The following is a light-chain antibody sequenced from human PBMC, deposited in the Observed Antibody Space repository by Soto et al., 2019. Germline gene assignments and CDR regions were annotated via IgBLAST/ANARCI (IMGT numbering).Light chain of an antibody. J-gene: IGLJ2*01. CDR3: SSKRSSSVV. V-gene: IGLV2-14*03. CDR1: SSDVGGYNY. Sequence: QSVLTQPASVSGSPGQTITISCTGASSDVGGYNYVSWYQHHPGKAPKLMIYDVSNRPSGVSNRFSGSKSGNTASLTISGLQAEDEADYYCSSKRSSSVVFGGGTKLTVL. CDR2: DVS.